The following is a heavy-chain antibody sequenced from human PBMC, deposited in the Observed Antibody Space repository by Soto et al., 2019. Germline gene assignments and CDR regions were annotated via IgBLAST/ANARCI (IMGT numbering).Heavy chain of an antibody. V-gene: IGHV4-39*01. J-gene: IGHJ4*02. CDR1: GGSISSDSYY. Sequence: SETLSLTCTVSGGSISSDSYYWGWIRQSPEKGLEWIASISYSGSTYYNPTLKSRLIISVDTSKNQFSLKLSSVTAADTAVYYCARSHIVPRLFMYPYDYWGQGTLVTVSS. CDR3: ARSHIVPRLFMYPYDY. CDR2: ISYSGST. D-gene: IGHD5-12*01.